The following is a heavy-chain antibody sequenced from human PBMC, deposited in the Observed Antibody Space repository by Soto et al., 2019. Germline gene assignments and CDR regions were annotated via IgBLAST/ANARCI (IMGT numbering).Heavy chain of an antibody. Sequence: DVKLVESGGGLVKPGGSLRISCVVSGFTFSNAWMTWVRQAPGKGLEWVGRIKRKADGETTDYATSVKGRFAISRDDSKTAVYLEMNNLRLDDTATYYCVSPHSESSNAFDLWGQGTLVTVSS. CDR2: IKRKADGETT. CDR3: VSPHSESSNAFDL. V-gene: IGHV3-15*01. D-gene: IGHD3-10*01. J-gene: IGHJ5*02. CDR1: GFTFSNAW.